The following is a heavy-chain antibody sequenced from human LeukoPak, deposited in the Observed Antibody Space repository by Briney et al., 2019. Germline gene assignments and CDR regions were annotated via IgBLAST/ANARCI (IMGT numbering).Heavy chain of an antibody. J-gene: IGHJ4*02. CDR2: INENGDIE. V-gene: IGHV3-43*02. Sequence: GGSLRLSCSDSGFTFDDYPMHWVRQGPGRSLEWVSHINENGDIEYYGDSVRGRLTVSRDNAKNSLYLQMNSLTTDDTALYYCAKARWEPNFDYWGQGTLVTVSS. D-gene: IGHD1-26*01. CDR3: AKARWEPNFDY. CDR1: GFTFDDYP.